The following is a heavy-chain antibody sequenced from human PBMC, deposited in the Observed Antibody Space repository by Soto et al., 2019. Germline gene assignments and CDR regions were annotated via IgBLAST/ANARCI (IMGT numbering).Heavy chain of an antibody. CDR1: GGSFSGYY. Sequence: SETLSLTCAVYGGSFSGYYWSWIRQPPGKGPEWIGEINHSGSTNYNPSLKSRVTISVDTSKNQFSLKLSSVTAADTAVYYCASTYCSGGSCYHNWFDPWGQGTLVTVS. CDR2: INHSGST. J-gene: IGHJ5*02. CDR3: ASTYCSGGSCYHNWFDP. V-gene: IGHV4-34*01. D-gene: IGHD2-15*01.